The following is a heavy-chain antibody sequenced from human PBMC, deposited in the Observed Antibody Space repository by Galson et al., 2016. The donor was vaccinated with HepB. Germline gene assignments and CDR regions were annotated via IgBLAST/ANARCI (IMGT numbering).Heavy chain of an antibody. Sequence: SCKASGYTFSSYGITWVRQAPGQGLEWMGWISTYNGNTDYAQKFKGRITMTTDTSTSTASNELRSLRSDDTAVYYCAGVRVLIEPYYFDTWGQGTLVAVSS. CDR3: AGVRVLIEPYYFDT. CDR2: ISTYNGNT. CDR1: GYTFSSYG. D-gene: IGHD3-10*01. V-gene: IGHV1-18*01. J-gene: IGHJ4*02.